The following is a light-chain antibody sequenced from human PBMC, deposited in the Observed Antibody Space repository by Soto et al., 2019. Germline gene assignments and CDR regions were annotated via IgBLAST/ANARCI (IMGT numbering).Light chain of an antibody. CDR2: GAS. V-gene: IGKV3-15*01. CDR3: QQDNNWPRS. Sequence: EIVMTQSPATLSVSPGERATLSCRASQSVSSNLAWHQQKPGQAPRRLIYGASTRATGIPARFSGSRSGTEFTLTISSLQSEDFAGYYCQQDNNWPRSFGQGTKVEI. CDR1: QSVSSN. J-gene: IGKJ1*01.